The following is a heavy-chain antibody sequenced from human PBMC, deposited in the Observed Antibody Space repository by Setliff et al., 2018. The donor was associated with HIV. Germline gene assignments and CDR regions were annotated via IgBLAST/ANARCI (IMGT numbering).Heavy chain of an antibody. CDR3: ARHYFDSNSYYRPPFDS. V-gene: IGHV1-69*10. CDR1: GGTFNTHA. CDR2: IIPLRGLA. D-gene: IGHD3-22*01. J-gene: IGHJ5*01. Sequence: GASVKVSCNAPGGTFNTHAFSWMRQAPGQGLEWMGGIIPLRGLANYARNFQGRVTITADTSTNTAYLEVVSLRSEDTAIYYCARHYFDSNSYYRPPFDSWGQGTPVTVSS.